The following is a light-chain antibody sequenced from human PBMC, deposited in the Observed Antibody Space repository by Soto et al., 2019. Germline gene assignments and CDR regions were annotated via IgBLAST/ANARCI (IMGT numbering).Light chain of an antibody. CDR3: SSYAGSNYVI. CDR2: EVN. CDR1: SSDVGGYNY. V-gene: IGLV2-8*01. J-gene: IGLJ2*01. Sequence: QSVLTQPPSASGSPGQSVTISCTGTSSDVGGYNYVSWYQQHPGKAPKLMIYEVNKRPSGVPDRSSGSKSDNTASLTVSGLQAEDEAYYYCSSYAGSNYVIFGGGTKLTVL.